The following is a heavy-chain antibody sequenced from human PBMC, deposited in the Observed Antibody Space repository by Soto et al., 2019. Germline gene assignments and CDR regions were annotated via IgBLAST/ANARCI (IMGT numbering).Heavy chain of an antibody. CDR3: ALTFWFLRGPFDY. D-gene: IGHD3-3*01. J-gene: IGHJ4*02. CDR1: GYSFTSYW. CDR2: IYPGDSDT. Sequence: GESLKISCKGSGYSFTSYWIGWVRQMPGKGLEWMGIIYPGDSDTRYSPSFQGQVTISADRSISTAYLQWSSLKASDTAMYYCALTFWFLRGPFDYWGQGTLVTVSS. V-gene: IGHV5-51*01.